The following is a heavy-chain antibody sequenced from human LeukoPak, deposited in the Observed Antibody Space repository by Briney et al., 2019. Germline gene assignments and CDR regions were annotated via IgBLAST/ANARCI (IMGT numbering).Heavy chain of an antibody. V-gene: IGHV3-20*04. J-gene: IGHJ3*02. CDR3: ARDYDSSGYSDAFDI. D-gene: IGHD3-22*01. Sequence: GGSLRLSCAASGFTFDDYGMSWVRQAPGKGLEWVSGINWNGGSTGYADSVKGRFTISRDDAKNSLYLQMNSLRAEDTALYYCARDYDSSGYSDAFDIWGQGTMVTVSS. CDR1: GFTFDDYG. CDR2: INWNGGST.